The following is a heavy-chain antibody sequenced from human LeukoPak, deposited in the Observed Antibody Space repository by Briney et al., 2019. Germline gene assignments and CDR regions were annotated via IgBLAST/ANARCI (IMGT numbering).Heavy chain of an antibody. CDR3: ASVDTAMAPGYYYYMDV. D-gene: IGHD5-18*01. CDR1: GYTFTSYG. Sequence: GASVKVSCKASGYTFTSYGISWVRQAPGQGLEWMGWISAYNGNTNYAQKLQGRVTMTRDTSTSTVYMELSSLRSEDTAVYYCASVDTAMAPGYYYYMDVWGKGTTVTVS. V-gene: IGHV1-18*01. CDR2: ISAYNGNT. J-gene: IGHJ6*03.